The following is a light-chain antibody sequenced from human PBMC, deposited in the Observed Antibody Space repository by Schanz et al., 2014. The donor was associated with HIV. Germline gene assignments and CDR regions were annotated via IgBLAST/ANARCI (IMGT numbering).Light chain of an antibody. CDR1: SGDVGSYNY. J-gene: IGLJ1*01. Sequence: QSALTQPASVSGSPGQSISISCTGTSGDVGSYNYVSWYQQHPGKAPKLMIYDVSNRPSGVSSRFSGSKSGNTASLTISGLQAEDEADYYCCSYTNTSTYVFGAGTKLTVL. CDR3: CSYTNTSTYV. V-gene: IGLV2-14*03. CDR2: DVS.